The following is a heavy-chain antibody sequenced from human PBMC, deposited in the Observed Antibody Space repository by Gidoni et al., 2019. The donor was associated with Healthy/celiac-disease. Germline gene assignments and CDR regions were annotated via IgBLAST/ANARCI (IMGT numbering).Heavy chain of an antibody. J-gene: IGHJ5*02. V-gene: IGHV4-34*01. CDR2: INHSGRN. CDR3: ATTASPYCSGGSCYLRVGINWFDP. CDR1: VGSFLRYY. D-gene: IGHD2-15*01. Sequence: HVQLQQWGSVLLNPSSTLSLPFAFYVGSFLRYYLSCILQPPGKGLEWIGEINHSGRNNYNQSLKRRVTISVDTSKNKFSLKLSSVTAADTAVYYCATTASPYCSGGSCYLRVGINWFDPWGQGTLVTVSS.